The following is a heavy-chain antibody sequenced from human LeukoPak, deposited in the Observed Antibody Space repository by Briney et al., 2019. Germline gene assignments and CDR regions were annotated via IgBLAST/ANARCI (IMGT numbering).Heavy chain of an antibody. J-gene: IGHJ4*02. CDR1: GYTFTNYG. D-gene: IGHD2-21*01. CDR3: VRGAPYCDKSACSSPGHH. V-gene: IGHV1-18*01. CDR2: ISAYNGNT. Sequence: ASVKVSCKASGYTFTNYGISWVRQAPGQGLEWMGWISAYNGNTNDAQKFLDRVILTRDISSTTAYLELRSLRPDDTAVYFCVRGAPYCDKSACSSPGHHWGQGTLVTVSS.